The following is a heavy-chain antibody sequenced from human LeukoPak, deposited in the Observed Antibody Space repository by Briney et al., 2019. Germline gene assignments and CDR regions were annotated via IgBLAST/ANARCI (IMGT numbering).Heavy chain of an antibody. Sequence: SETLSLTCTVSGGSISSSSYYWGWIRQPPGKGLEWIGSIYYSGSTYYNPSLKSRVTISVDTSENQFSLKLSSVTAADTAVYYCARLNNSSSWYFGEYFQHWGQGTLVTVSS. CDR2: IYYSGST. V-gene: IGHV4-39*01. J-gene: IGHJ1*01. CDR1: GGSISSSSYY. CDR3: ARLNNSSSWYFGEYFQH. D-gene: IGHD6-13*01.